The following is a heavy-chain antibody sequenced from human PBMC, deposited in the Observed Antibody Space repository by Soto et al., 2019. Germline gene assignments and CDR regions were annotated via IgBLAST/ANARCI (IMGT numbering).Heavy chain of an antibody. CDR2: ISSTSRMI. CDR1: GFSFSSNS. Sequence: EVQLVESGGGLVQPGGFLRLSCAASGFSFSSNSMNWVRKAPGKGLKWVSYISSTSRMIYYADSVKGRLTSSRDYAKNSLYMQTNSLRVDDTAVTYCARATGCLDISVHPWGSGTLVIVSS. CDR3: ARATGCLDISVHP. V-gene: IGHV3-48*01. J-gene: IGHJ1*01. D-gene: IGHD3-9*01.